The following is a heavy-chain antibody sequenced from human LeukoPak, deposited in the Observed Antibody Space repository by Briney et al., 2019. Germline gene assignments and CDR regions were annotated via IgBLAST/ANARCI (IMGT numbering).Heavy chain of an antibody. J-gene: IGHJ4*02. Sequence: GGSLRLSCAASGFTFSNYGMHWVRQAPGKGLEWVAFIRYDGSSKYYTDSVKGRFSISRDNSKNTLYLQMNSLRAEDTAVYYCAAAGDYWGQGTLVTVSS. CDR2: IRYDGSSK. V-gene: IGHV3-30*02. CDR1: GFTFSNYG. CDR3: AAAGDY. D-gene: IGHD3-10*01.